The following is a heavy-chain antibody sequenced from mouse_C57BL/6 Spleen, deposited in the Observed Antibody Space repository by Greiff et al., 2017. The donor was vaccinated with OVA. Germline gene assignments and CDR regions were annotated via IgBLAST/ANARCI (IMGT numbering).Heavy chain of an antibody. V-gene: IGHV1-72*01. J-gene: IGHJ3*01. Sequence: QVHVKQPGAELVKPGASVKLSCKASGYTFTSYWMHWVKQRPGRGLEWIGRIDPNSGGTKYNEKFKSKATLTVDKPSSTAYMQLSSLTSEDSAVYYCAREDYGNFQGFAYWGQGTLVTVSA. D-gene: IGHD2-1*01. CDR2: IDPNSGGT. CDR1: GYTFTSYW. CDR3: AREDYGNFQGFAY.